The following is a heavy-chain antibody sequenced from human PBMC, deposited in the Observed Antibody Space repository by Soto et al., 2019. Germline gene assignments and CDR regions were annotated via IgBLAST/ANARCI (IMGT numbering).Heavy chain of an antibody. D-gene: IGHD6-13*01. J-gene: IGHJ5*02. Sequence: GESLKISCKGSGYSFTRDWIGWVRQMPGKGLEWMAIIYPADSDTRYSPSFEGQVTVSADRSTNTAYLQWSSLKASDTGMYYCARGAGSSWPWGNWFDPWEQGTLVTVSS. CDR2: IYPADSDT. V-gene: IGHV5-51*01. CDR3: ARGAGSSWPWGNWFDP. CDR1: GYSFTRDW.